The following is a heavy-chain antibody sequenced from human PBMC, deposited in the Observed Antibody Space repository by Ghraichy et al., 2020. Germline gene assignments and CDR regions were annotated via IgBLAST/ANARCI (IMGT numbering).Heavy chain of an antibody. CDR1: VFSLSTSGLG. CDR3: AHRIGNSSSWYRSRLPNYYFDY. D-gene: IGHD6-13*01. V-gene: IGHV2-5*02. CDR2: IYWDDDK. Sequence: TLSLTLTCTFSVFSLSTSGLGVGWIRQPPGKALEWLALIYWDDDKRYSPSLKSRLTITKDTSTNQVVLTMTNMDPVDTATYYCAHRIGNSSSWYRSRLPNYYFDYWGQGTLVTVSS. J-gene: IGHJ4*02.